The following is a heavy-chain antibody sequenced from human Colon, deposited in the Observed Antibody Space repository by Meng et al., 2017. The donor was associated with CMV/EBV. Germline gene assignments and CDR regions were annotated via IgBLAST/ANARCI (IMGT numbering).Heavy chain of an antibody. D-gene: IGHD1-14*01. Sequence: GESLKISCAASGFTFSTYGMHWVRQAPGKGLEWVAVIWYDGSNKKYAGFVKGRFTISRDNSKNTLYLQMNSLRVEDTALYYCAKFSLPDLVPSSPWFDPWGQGTQVTVSS. CDR2: IWYDGSNK. CDR3: AKFSLPDLVPSSPWFDP. V-gene: IGHV3-33*06. J-gene: IGHJ5*02. CDR1: GFTFSTYG.